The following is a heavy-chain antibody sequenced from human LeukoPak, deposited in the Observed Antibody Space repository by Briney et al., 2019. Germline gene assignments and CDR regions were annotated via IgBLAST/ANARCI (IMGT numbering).Heavy chain of an antibody. J-gene: IGHJ4*02. CDR1: GYTFTSYA. CDR3: ASQGHQPVGYYFDY. CDR2: INTNTGNP. V-gene: IGHV7-4-1*02. Sequence: ASVKVSCKASGYTFTSYAMNWVRQAPGQGLEWMGWINTNTGNPTYVQGFTGRFVFSLDTSVSTAYLQISSLKAEDTAVYYCASQGHQPVGYYFDYWGQGTLVTVSS.